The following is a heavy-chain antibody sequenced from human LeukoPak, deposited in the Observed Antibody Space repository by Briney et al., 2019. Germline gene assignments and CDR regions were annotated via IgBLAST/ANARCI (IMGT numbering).Heavy chain of an antibody. V-gene: IGHV3-7*01. Sequence: GGSLRLSCAASGFTFSNYWMSWVRQAPGKGLEWVANIKQDGSEKYYLDSVKGRFTISRDNSKNTLYLQMNSLRAEDRAVYYCAKDLVSVAGNEYWGQGTLVTVSS. J-gene: IGHJ4*02. CDR2: IKQDGSEK. D-gene: IGHD6-19*01. CDR1: GFTFSNYW. CDR3: AKDLVSVAGNEY.